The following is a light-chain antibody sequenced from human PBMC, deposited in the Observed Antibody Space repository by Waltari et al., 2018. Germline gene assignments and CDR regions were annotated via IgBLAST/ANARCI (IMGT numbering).Light chain of an antibody. CDR3: QHYNSYPWT. CDR1: QSVGNW. J-gene: IGKJ1*01. CDR2: KAS. V-gene: IGKV1-5*03. Sequence: DIQMTQSPSTLSPSVGDRVTITCRASQSVGNWLAWYQQKPGKGPKVLIYKASSLGSGVPTRVRGSGSWTEFTLTISSLQPDDFATYYCQHYNSYPWTFGQGTKVEIK.